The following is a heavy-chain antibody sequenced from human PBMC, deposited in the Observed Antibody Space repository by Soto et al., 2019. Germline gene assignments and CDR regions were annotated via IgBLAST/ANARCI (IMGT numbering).Heavy chain of an antibody. V-gene: IGHV4-59*01. CDR3: ARVIRFLEWTPRYYFDY. CDR2: IYYSGST. J-gene: IGHJ4*02. D-gene: IGHD3-3*01. CDR1: GGSISSYY. Sequence: SETLSLTCTVSGGSISSYYWSWIRQPPGKGLEWIGYIYYSGSTNYNPSLKSRVTISVDTSKNQFSLKLSSVTAADTAVYYCARVIRFLEWTPRYYFDYWGQGTLVTVSS.